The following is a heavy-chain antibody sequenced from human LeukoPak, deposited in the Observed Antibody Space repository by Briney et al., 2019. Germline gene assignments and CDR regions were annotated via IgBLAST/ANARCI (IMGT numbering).Heavy chain of an antibody. Sequence: GGSLRLSCAASGFTLSSYAMSWVRQAPGKGLEWVSAISGSGGSTYYADSVKGRFTISRDNSKNTLYLQMNSLRAEDTAVYYCANRITMVRGVILSYGMDVWGKGTTVTVSS. CDR2: ISGSGGST. CDR3: ANRITMVRGVILSYGMDV. D-gene: IGHD3-10*01. J-gene: IGHJ6*04. V-gene: IGHV3-23*01. CDR1: GFTLSSYA.